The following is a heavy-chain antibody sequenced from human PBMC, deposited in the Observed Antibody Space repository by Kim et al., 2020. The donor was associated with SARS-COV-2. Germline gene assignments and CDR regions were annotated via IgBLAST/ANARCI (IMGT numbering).Heavy chain of an antibody. CDR3: VRDKKCGAVAGTCWFDP. V-gene: IGHV1-2*02. CDR1: GYTFTGYY. J-gene: IGHJ5*02. CDR2: INPNSGGT. Sequence: ASVKVSCKASGYTFTGYYMHWVRQAPGQGLEWMGWINPNSGGTNYAQKFQGRVTMTRDTSISTAYMELSRLRSDDTAVYYCVRDKKCGAVAGTCWFDPWGQGTLVTVSS. D-gene: IGHD6-19*01.